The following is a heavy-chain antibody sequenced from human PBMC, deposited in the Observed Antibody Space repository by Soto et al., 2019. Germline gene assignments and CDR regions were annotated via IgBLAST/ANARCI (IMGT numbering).Heavy chain of an antibody. V-gene: IGHV3-33*01. CDR1: GFNFNNYG. J-gene: IGHJ6*02. CDR2: IWNDGNGY. D-gene: IGHD6-13*01. Sequence: QVQLVESGGGVVQPGRSLRLSCAASGFNFNNYGMHWVRQAPGKGLEWVAVIWNDGNGYYYANSVKGRFTISRDNSNNTLDLQMSSRRAEDTAVYYCARRQISPPTRGAASARGGMDVWGQGTTVTVSS. CDR3: ARRQISPPTRGAASARGGMDV.